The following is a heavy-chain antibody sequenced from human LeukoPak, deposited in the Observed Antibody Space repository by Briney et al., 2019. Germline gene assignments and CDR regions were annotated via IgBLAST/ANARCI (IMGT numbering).Heavy chain of an antibody. CDR2: IKQDGNEK. D-gene: IGHD3-22*01. CDR3: ARDGVIITQDY. Sequence: GGSLRLSCAAPGFTFSSFWMSWVRQAPGKGLEWVANIKQDGNEKYYVDSVKGRFTISRDNAKNSLYLQMNSLRAEDTAVYYCARDGVIITQDYWGQGTLVTVSS. V-gene: IGHV3-7*01. CDR1: GFTFSSFW. J-gene: IGHJ4*02.